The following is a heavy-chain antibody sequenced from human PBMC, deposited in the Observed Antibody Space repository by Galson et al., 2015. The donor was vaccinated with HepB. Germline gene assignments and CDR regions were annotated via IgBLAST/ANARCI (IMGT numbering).Heavy chain of an antibody. CDR3: ARDGKVHGDYENWFDP. CDR1: GGTFSSYA. Sequence: SVKVSCKASGGTFSSYAISWVRQAPGQGLEWMGGIIPILGIANYAQKFQGRVTITADKSTSTAYMELSSLRSEDTAVYYCARDGKVHGDYENWFDPWGQGTLVTVSS. J-gene: IGHJ5*02. V-gene: IGHV1-69*10. D-gene: IGHD4-17*01. CDR2: IIPILGIA.